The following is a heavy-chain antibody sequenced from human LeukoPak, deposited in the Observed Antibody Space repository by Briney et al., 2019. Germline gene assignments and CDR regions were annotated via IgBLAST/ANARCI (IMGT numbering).Heavy chain of an antibody. CDR3: ARLALDFIAAATFDY. V-gene: IGHV4-39*01. D-gene: IGHD6-13*01. Sequence: PSETLSLTCTVSGGSISSSSYHWGWIRQPPGKGLEWIGSIYYSGSTYYNPSLKSRVTISVDTSKNQFSLKLSSVTAADTAVYYCARLALDFIAAATFDYWGQGTLVTVSS. CDR1: GGSISSSSYH. CDR2: IYYSGST. J-gene: IGHJ4*02.